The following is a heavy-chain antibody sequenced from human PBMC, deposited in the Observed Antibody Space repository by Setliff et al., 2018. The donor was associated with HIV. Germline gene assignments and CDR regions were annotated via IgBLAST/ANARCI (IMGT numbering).Heavy chain of an antibody. CDR2: VYGSGST. V-gene: IGHV4-59*01. J-gene: IGHJ3*02. D-gene: IGHD2-21*01. CDR3: ATRRDGYRDSFDI. Sequence: SETLSLTCTVSGGFISSYYWSWIRQPPGKGLEWMGYVYGSGSTNYNPTLKSRVTISVDTSRNQFSLKVTSATAAVTAVYYCATRRDGYRDSFDIWGQGTVVTVSS. CDR1: GGFISSYY.